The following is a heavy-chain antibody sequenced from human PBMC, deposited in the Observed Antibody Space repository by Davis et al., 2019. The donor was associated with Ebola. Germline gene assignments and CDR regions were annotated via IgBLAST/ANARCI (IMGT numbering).Heavy chain of an antibody. CDR1: GYTFTSYY. CDR2: INPSGSST. Sequence: ASVQVSCKASGYTFTSYYMHWVRQAPGQGLEWMGIINPSGSSTSYAQKFQGRVTMTRDTSTSTVYMELSSLRSEDTAVYYCAREPDWGLYYYYGMDVWGQGTTVTVSS. V-gene: IGHV1-46*01. D-gene: IGHD7-27*01. J-gene: IGHJ6*02. CDR3: AREPDWGLYYYYGMDV.